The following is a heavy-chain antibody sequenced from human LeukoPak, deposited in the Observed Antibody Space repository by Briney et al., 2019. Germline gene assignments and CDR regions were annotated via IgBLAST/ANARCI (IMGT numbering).Heavy chain of an antibody. CDR1: GFTFDNYA. V-gene: IGHV3-9*01. J-gene: IGHJ4*02. CDR2: ISWNSGSI. D-gene: IGHD2-2*02. Sequence: PGGSLRLSCAASGFTFDNYAMDWVRQAPGKGLEWVSGISWNSGSIGYAASVKGRFTISRDNAKNSLYLQMNSLRAEDTALYYCAKDFRCSSTSCYTGFDYWGQGTLVTVSA. CDR3: AKDFRCSSTSCYTGFDY.